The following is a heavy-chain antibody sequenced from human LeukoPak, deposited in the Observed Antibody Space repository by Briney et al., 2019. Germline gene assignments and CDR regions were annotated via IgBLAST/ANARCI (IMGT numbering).Heavy chain of an antibody. D-gene: IGHD1-1*01. J-gene: IGHJ4*02. CDR3: ARGYNSATLGY. CDR1: GGSISSYY. CDR2: IYYSGST. Sequence: SETLSLTCTVSGGSISSYYWSWIRQPPGKGLEWIGYIYYSGSTNYNPSLKSRVTISVDTSKNQFSLKLSSVTAADTAVYYCARGYNSATLGYWGQGTLVTVSS. V-gene: IGHV4-59*01.